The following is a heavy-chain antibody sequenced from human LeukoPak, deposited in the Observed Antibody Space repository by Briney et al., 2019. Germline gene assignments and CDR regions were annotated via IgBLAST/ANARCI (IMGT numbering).Heavy chain of an antibody. Sequence: PSETLSLTFSVSGGSIIDTNYYWAWIRQPPGKGLEWIANIYYTGTTYYNPSLKSRVSISVDTSNNQFSLRLTSVTAADTAVYYCARDVSRTSWTWRWGQGTVVTVSS. V-gene: IGHV4-39*01. CDR3: ARDVSRTSWTWR. D-gene: IGHD2-2*01. CDR2: IYYTGTT. CDR1: GGSIIDTNYY. J-gene: IGHJ3*01.